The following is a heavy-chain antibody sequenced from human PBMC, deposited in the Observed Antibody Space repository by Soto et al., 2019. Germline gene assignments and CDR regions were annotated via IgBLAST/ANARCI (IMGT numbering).Heavy chain of an antibody. CDR2: ISGSGGST. Sequence: EVQLLESGGGLVQPGGSLRLSCAASGFTFSSYAMSWVRQAPGKGLEWVSAISGSGGSTYYADSVKGRFTISRDNSKNTLYLQMNSLIAEDSAPSYCAKVRDTRGNWFDPWGQGTLVTVFS. V-gene: IGHV3-23*01. J-gene: IGHJ5*02. CDR1: GFTFSSYA. CDR3: AKVRDTRGNWFDP. D-gene: IGHD5-18*01.